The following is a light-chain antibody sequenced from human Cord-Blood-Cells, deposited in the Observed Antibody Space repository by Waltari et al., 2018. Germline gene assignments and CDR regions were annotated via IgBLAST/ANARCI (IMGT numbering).Light chain of an antibody. CDR1: QSISSY. CDR3: QQSYST. J-gene: IGKJ1*01. Sequence: DIQMTQSPSSLSASVGDRVTITCRASQSISSYLNWYQQKPGKAPKLLIYAASSLQSGVPSRFSGSGSGTDSTLTISSLQPEDFATYYCQQSYSTFGQGTKVEIK. V-gene: IGKV1-39*01. CDR2: AAS.